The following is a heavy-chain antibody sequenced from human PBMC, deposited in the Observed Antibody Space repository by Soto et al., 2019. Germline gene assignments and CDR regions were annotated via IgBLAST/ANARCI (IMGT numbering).Heavy chain of an antibody. V-gene: IGHV3-30*03. CDR2: ISYDGSNK. J-gene: IGHJ4*02. CDR1: GFTFSSYG. D-gene: IGHD3-22*01. CDR3: ATGYYYDSSGQNY. Sequence: GGSLRLSCAASGFTFSSYGMHWVRQAPGKGLEWVAVISYDGSNKYYADSVKGRFTISRDNSKNTLYLQMNSLRAEDTAVYYCATGYYYDSSGQNYWGQGTLVTVSS.